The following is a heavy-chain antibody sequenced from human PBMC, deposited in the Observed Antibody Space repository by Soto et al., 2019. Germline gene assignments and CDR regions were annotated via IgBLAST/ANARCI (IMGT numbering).Heavy chain of an antibody. CDR2: ISYDGNNK. V-gene: IGHV3-30*03. Sequence: LRLSCAASGFTFSSYGMHWVRQAPGKGLEWVAVISYDGNNKYYADSVKGRFTISRDNSKNTLYLQMNSLRAEDTAVYYCARKYCSSTSCSSFLEWSNWFDPWGQGTLVTVSS. CDR1: GFTFSSYG. J-gene: IGHJ5*02. CDR3: ARKYCSSTSCSSFLEWSNWFDP. D-gene: IGHD2-2*01.